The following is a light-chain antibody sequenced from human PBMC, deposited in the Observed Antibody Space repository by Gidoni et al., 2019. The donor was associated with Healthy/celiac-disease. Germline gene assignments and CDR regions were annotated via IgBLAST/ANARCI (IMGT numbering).Light chain of an antibody. V-gene: IGKV3-11*01. CDR3: QQRSNWPRVT. CDR2: DAS. J-gene: IGKJ4*01. Sequence: EIVVTQSPATLSLSPGERATLSCRASQSVSSYLAWYQQKPGQAPRLLIYDASNRATGIPARFSGSGSGTDFTLTISCLEPEDFAVYYCQQRSNWPRVTFGVGTKVEIK. CDR1: QSVSSY.